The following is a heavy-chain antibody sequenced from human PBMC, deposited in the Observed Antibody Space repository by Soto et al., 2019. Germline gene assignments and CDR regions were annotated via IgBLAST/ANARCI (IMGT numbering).Heavy chain of an antibody. J-gene: IGHJ4*02. D-gene: IGHD3-10*01. CDR1: GYTFTSYG. Sequence: ASVKVSCKASGYTFTSYGISWVRQAPGQGLEWMGWISAYNGNTNYAQKLQGRVTMTTDTSTSTAYMELRSLRSDDTAVYYCARDLMVRGVITYYFDYWGQGTLVTVSS. CDR3: ARDLMVRGVITYYFDY. V-gene: IGHV1-18*01. CDR2: ISAYNGNT.